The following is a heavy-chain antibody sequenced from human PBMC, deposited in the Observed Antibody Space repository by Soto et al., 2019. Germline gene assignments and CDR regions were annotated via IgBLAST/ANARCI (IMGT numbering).Heavy chain of an antibody. CDR2: IYWDDDK. V-gene: IGHV2-5*02. CDR3: AHRVLRTVFGLVTTTAIYFDF. CDR1: GFSLTTSEVG. Sequence: GPAQVKPRQTLTLTCTFSGFSLTTSEVGVGWIRQSPGRAPEWLALIYWDDDKRYSPSLKSRLTITKDASKNQVVLTMADLDPADTATYYCAHRVLRTVFGLVTTTAIYFDFWGQGTPVAVSS. D-gene: IGHD3-3*01. J-gene: IGHJ4*02.